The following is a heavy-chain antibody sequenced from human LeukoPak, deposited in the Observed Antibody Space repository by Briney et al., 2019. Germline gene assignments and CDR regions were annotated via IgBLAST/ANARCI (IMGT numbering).Heavy chain of an antibody. Sequence: GGSLRLSCAASGFTFSGYWMSWVRQAPGKGLEWVANIKQDGSEKYYVDSVKGRFTISRDNAKNSLYLQMNSLRAEDTAVYYCARLTRGYFDYWGQGTLVTVSS. J-gene: IGHJ4*02. D-gene: IGHD3-3*01. CDR2: IKQDGSEK. V-gene: IGHV3-7*01. CDR1: GFTFSGYW. CDR3: ARLTRGYFDY.